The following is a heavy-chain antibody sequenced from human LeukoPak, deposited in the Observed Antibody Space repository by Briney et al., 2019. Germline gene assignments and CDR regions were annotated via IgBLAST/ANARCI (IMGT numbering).Heavy chain of an antibody. D-gene: IGHD3-22*01. CDR3: VRLRRNNDRSGYYYYYDY. CDR1: GYTFSDFS. V-gene: IGHV3-21*01. J-gene: IGHJ4*02. CDR2: IRVGSNYR. Sequence: GGSLTLSCAASGYTFSDFSVNWVRQAPGKGLDWVSCIRVGSNYRYYADSVRGRFTISRDDARDSLFLQMNSLRAEDTAVYFCVRLRRNNDRSGYYYYYDYWGKGPLVTVSS.